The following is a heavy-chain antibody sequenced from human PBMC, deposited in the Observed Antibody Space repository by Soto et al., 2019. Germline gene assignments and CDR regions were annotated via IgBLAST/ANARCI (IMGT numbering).Heavy chain of an antibody. Sequence: GGSLRLSCAASGFTFSSYEMNWVRQAPGKGLEWVSYISSSGSTIYYAYSVKGRFTISRDNAKNSLYLQMNSLRAEDTAVYYCASGSAWLADAFDIWGQGTMVTVSS. CDR3: ASGSAWLADAFDI. J-gene: IGHJ3*02. V-gene: IGHV3-48*03. D-gene: IGHD6-19*01. CDR2: ISSSGSTI. CDR1: GFTFSSYE.